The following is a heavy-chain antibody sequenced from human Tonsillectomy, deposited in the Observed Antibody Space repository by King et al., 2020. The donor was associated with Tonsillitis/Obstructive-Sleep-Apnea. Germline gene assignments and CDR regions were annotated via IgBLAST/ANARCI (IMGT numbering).Heavy chain of an antibody. J-gene: IGHJ6*02. Sequence: VQLAESGGGLVQPGRSLRLSCTASGFTFGDYVMSWVRQAPGKGLEWVGFIRSEAYGGTTEYAASVKARFTISRDDSKSIAYLQMDSLKIEDTAVYYCTRSSDYNYYGMDVWGQGTTVTVSS. CDR1: GFTFGDYV. V-gene: IGHV3-49*04. D-gene: IGHD4/OR15-4a*01. CDR2: IRSEAYGGTT. CDR3: TRSSDYNYYGMDV.